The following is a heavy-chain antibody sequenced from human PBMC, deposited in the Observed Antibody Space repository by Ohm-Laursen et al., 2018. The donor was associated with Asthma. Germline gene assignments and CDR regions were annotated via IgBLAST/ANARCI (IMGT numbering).Heavy chain of an antibody. J-gene: IGHJ4*02. D-gene: IGHD1-7*01. Sequence: GTLSLTCTVSGDSINSDDYYWSWIRQSPGKGLEWIGYIYYSGSTNYNPSLKSRVTISVDTSKNQFSLKLSSVTAADTAVYYCARGPNWNFQFDYWGQGTLVTVSS. CDR2: IYYSGST. CDR3: ARGPNWNFQFDY. V-gene: IGHV4-61*08. CDR1: GDSINSDDYY.